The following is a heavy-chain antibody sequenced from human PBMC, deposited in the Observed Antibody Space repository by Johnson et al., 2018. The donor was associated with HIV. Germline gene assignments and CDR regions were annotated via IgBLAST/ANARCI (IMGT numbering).Heavy chain of an antibody. CDR2: INSDGSNT. D-gene: IGHD3-22*01. CDR1: GFTFSSYW. Sequence: VQLVESGGGFVQPGGSLRLACAASGFTFSSYWMHWVRQAPGKGLVWVSRINSDGSNTNYADAVKGRFTISRDNAKNTLYLKMNSLRVEDTAAYYCARECQYYYDSSGCTYDAFDIWGQGTMVTVSS. J-gene: IGHJ3*02. V-gene: IGHV3-74*01. CDR3: ARECQYYYDSSGCTYDAFDI.